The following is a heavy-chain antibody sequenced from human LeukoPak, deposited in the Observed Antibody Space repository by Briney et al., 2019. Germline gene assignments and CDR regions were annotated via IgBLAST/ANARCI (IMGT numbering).Heavy chain of an antibody. J-gene: IGHJ4*02. D-gene: IGHD1-7*01. Sequence: GGSLRLSCAASGFTFSSYAMSWVRQAPRKGLEWVSAISGSGGSTYYADSVKGRFTISRDNSKNTLYLQMNSLRAEDTAVYFCARSPATGTTDFWGQGTLVTVSS. V-gene: IGHV3-23*01. CDR3: ARSPATGTTDF. CDR2: ISGSGGST. CDR1: GFTFSSYA.